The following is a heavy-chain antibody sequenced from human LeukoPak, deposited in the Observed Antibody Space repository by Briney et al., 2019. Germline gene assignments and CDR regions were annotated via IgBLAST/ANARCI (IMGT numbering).Heavy chain of an antibody. J-gene: IGHJ4*02. V-gene: IGHV3-43D*03. CDR3: AKDISSGSSQSVDTAMVPDY. Sequence: GGSLRLSCAASGFTFDDYAMHWVRQAPGKGLEWVTIISWDGGSTYYADSVKGRFTISRDNSKNSLYLQMNSLRAEDTALYYCAKDISSGSSQSVDTAMVPDYWGQGTLVTVSS. CDR2: ISWDGGST. CDR1: GFTFDDYA. D-gene: IGHD5-18*01.